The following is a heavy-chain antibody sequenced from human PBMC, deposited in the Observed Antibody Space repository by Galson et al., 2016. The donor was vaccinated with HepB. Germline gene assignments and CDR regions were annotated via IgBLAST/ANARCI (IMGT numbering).Heavy chain of an antibody. CDR2: IKQDGSEK. V-gene: IGHV3-7*01. J-gene: IGHJ4*02. CDR3: ARGVFRYFVWLPYLDY. CDR1: GFTFSSYW. D-gene: IGHD3-9*01. Sequence: SLRLSCAASGFTFSSYWMSWVRQAPGKGLEWVANIKQDGSEKYYVDSVKGRFTISRDNAKNSLYLQMNHLRAEDTAVYYCARGVFRYFVWLPYLDYWGQGTLVTVST.